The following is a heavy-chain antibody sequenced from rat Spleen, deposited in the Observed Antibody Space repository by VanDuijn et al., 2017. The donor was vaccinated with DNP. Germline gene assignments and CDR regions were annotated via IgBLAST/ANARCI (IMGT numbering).Heavy chain of an antibody. CDR3: ARYYGYNYYAMDD. CDR2: ISSGGST. Sequence: QVQLKESGPGLVQPSQTLSLTCTVSGFSLTSYGVSWVRQPPGKGLEWIAAISSGGSTYYNSALKSQLSISRDTSKSQVFLKSNSLQTEATAMYFCARYYGYNYYAMDDWGQGTSVTVSS. CDR1: GFSLTSYG. V-gene: IGHV2S8*01. J-gene: IGHJ4*01. D-gene: IGHD1-9*01.